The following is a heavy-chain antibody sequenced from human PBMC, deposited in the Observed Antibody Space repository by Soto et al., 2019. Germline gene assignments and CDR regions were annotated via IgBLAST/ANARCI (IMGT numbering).Heavy chain of an antibody. Sequence: GESLKISCKGSGYSVTSYWSSWVRQMPGKGLEWMGRIDPSDSYTNYSPSFQGHVTISADKSISTAYLQWSSLKASDTAMYYCAREMIFGVVIGPLYYYYYGMDVWGQGTTVTVSS. J-gene: IGHJ6*02. V-gene: IGHV5-10-1*01. CDR3: AREMIFGVVIGPLYYYYYGMDV. CDR2: IDPSDSYT. CDR1: GYSVTSYW. D-gene: IGHD3-3*01.